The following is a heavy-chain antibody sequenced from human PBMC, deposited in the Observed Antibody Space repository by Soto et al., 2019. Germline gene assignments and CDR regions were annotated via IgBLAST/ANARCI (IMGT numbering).Heavy chain of an antibody. D-gene: IGHD2-21*01. J-gene: IGHJ4*02. CDR3: ARDSWWWLPLLFDY. V-gene: IGHV3-21*01. Sequence: SWVRQAPGKGLEWASSIRSSSCYIFYGDSVKGRFTISRDTAKNSLCLQMNSLRAGDTALYYCARDSWWWLPLLFDYWGQGTLVTVSS. CDR2: IRSSSCYI.